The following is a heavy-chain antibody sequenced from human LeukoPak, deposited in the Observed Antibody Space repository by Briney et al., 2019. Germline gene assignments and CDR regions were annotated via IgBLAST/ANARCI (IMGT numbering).Heavy chain of an antibody. J-gene: IGHJ4*02. CDR1: GDSVSRNSAG. V-gene: IGHV6-1*01. D-gene: IGHD1-26*01. Sequence: SQTLSLTCAISGDSVSRNSAGWNWIRQSPSRGLEWLGRTYFRSQWYNDYAVSLKGRITITPDTSKNQVSLQLDSVTPEDTAVYYCASNRATVALYPAQFDYWGQGTLVTVSS. CDR2: TYFRSQWYN. CDR3: ASNRATVALYPAQFDY.